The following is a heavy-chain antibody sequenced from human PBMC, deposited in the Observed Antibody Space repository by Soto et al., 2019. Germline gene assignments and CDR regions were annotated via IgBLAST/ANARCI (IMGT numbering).Heavy chain of an antibody. CDR3: AITSVADASFDY. V-gene: IGHV3-30*03. CDR2: ISYDGGET. J-gene: IGHJ4*02. Sequence: QVQLVESGGGVVHPGGSLSLSCAGSGFIFSNNGMHWVRQAPGKGLEWVAFISYDGGETFYADSVKGRFTISRDNSKSTLFLHMNSLKKEDTAVYYCAITSVADASFDYWGQGTLVTVSS. CDR1: GFIFSNNG. D-gene: IGHD5-12*01.